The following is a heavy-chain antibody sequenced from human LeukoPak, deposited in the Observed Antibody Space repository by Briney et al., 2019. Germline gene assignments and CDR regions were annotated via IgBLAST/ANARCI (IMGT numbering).Heavy chain of an antibody. V-gene: IGHV4-38-2*02. J-gene: IGHJ2*01. Sequence: SQTLSLTCTVSVYSISSGYYWGWIRQPPGKGLEWIGSIHHSGITYYNPSLKSRVTISVDTSKNQFSLKLSSVTAADTAVYYCARGRTIFDLWGRGTLVTVSS. CDR3: ARGRTIFDL. CDR2: IHHSGIT. CDR1: VYSISSGYY. D-gene: IGHD1-1*01.